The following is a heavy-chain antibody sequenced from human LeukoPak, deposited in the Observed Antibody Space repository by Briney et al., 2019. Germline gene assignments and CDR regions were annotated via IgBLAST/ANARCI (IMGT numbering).Heavy chain of an antibody. CDR1: GFTFSSYA. D-gene: IGHD4-17*01. J-gene: IGHJ4*02. CDR2: ISSSSSTI. V-gene: IGHV3-48*01. CDR3: AKDSIGTVTTLLDY. Sequence: GGSLRLSCAASGFTFSSYAMSWVRQAPGKGLEWVSYISSSSSTIYYADSVKGRFTISRDNAKNSLYLQMNSLRAEDTAVYYCAKDSIGTVTTLLDYWGQGTLVTVSS.